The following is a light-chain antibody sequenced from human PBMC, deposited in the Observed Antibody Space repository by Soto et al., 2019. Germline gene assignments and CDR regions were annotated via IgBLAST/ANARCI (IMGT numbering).Light chain of an antibody. CDR1: QTISSW. V-gene: IGKV1-5*03. Sequence: DIQMTQSPSTLSGSVGDRVTITCRASQTISSWLAWYQQKPGKAPKLLIYKASTLKSGVPSRFSGSVSGTEFTLTISSLQPDDFATYYCQHYNSYSEAFGQGTKVERK. CDR2: KAS. CDR3: QHYNSYSEA. J-gene: IGKJ1*01.